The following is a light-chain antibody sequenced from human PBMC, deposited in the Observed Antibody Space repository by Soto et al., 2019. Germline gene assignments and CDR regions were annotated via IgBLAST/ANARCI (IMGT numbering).Light chain of an antibody. V-gene: IGKV3-11*01. CDR1: QSVSSY. CDR2: DAS. CDR3: QQRSNWPGT. J-gene: IGKJ4*01. Sequence: EIVWSKSQATLSLSPGEGATLSCTASQSVSSYLAWYHRQPGQAPRLLIYDASNRATGIPARFSGSGSGTDFTLPNTRLEPVDFAVYDCQQRSNWPGTIGGCTKVDIK.